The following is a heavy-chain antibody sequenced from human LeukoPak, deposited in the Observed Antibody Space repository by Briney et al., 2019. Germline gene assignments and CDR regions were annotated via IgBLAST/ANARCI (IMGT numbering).Heavy chain of an antibody. CDR2: IYTSGST. J-gene: IGHJ5*02. Sequence: SETLSLTCTVSGGSISSGSYYWSSIRQPAGKGLEWIGRIYTSGSTNYNPSLKNRVTISVDTSKNQFSLKLSSVTAADTAVYYCARVGFWSGYYTRWFVPWGQGTLVTVSA. CDR1: GGSISSGSYY. V-gene: IGHV4-61*02. CDR3: ARVGFWSGYYTRWFVP. D-gene: IGHD3-3*01.